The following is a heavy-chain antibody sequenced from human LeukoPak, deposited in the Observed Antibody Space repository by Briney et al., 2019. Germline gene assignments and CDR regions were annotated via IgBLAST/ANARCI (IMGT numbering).Heavy chain of an antibody. Sequence: GGSLRLSCVASGFTFSSYAMSWVRQAPGKGLEWVSAISGSGGSTYYADSVKGRFTISRDNSKNTLYLQMNSLRAEDTAVYYCAKGPSKLGYCSGGSCYSGDYWGQGTLVTVSS. D-gene: IGHD2-15*01. CDR1: GFTFSSYA. CDR2: ISGSGGST. V-gene: IGHV3-23*01. CDR3: AKGPSKLGYCSGGSCYSGDY. J-gene: IGHJ4*02.